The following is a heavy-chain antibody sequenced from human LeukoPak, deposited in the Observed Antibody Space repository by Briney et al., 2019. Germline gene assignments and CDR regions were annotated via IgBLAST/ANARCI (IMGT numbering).Heavy chain of an antibody. D-gene: IGHD1-26*01. CDR1: GYTFTSYG. V-gene: IGHV1-18*01. CDR2: IGAYNGNT. Sequence: PVASVKVSCKASGYTFTSYGISWVRQAPGQGLEWMGWIGAYNGNTNYAQKLQGRVTMTTDTSTSTAYMELRSLRSDDTAVYYCARDWGTGIVGTTTFDYWGQGTLVTVSS. J-gene: IGHJ4*02. CDR3: ARDWGTGIVGTTTFDY.